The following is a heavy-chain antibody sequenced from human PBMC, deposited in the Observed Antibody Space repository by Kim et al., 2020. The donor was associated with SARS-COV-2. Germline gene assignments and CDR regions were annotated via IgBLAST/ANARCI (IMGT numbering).Heavy chain of an antibody. CDR1: GGSFSGYY. V-gene: IGHV4-34*01. CDR3: ARGPLAYWGGNIYAPFDY. D-gene: IGHD2-21*01. J-gene: IGHJ4*01. Sequence: SETLSLTCAVYGGSFSGYYWSWIRQPPGKGLEWIGEINHSGSTNYNPSLKSRVTISVDTSKNQFSLKLSSVTAADTAVYYCARGPLAYWGGNIYAPFDYWGHGALGTVSS. CDR2: INHSGST.